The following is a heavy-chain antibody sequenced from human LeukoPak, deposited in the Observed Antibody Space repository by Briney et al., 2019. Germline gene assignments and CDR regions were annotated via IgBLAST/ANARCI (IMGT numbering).Heavy chain of an antibody. CDR1: GYTFTSCG. D-gene: IGHD1-26*01. CDR3: ARSSGSYPTGTFGY. CDR2: ISAYNGNT. Sequence: ASVKVSCKASGYTFTSCGISWVRQAPGQGLERMGWISAYNGNTNYAQKLQGRVTMTTDTSTSTAYMELRSLRSDDTAVYYCARSSGSYPTGTFGYWGQGTLVTVSS. J-gene: IGHJ4*02. V-gene: IGHV1-18*01.